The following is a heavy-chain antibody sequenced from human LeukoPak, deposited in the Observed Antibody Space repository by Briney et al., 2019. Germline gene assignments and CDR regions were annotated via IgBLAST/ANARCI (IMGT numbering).Heavy chain of an antibody. Sequence: MTGGSLRLSCAASGFTFSGYSMNWVRQAPGKGLEWVSSISSTSSYIYYAGSVKGRFTISRDNAKNALYLQMNSLRAEDTAVYYCARGPTPRIAAAGGGYWGQGTLITVSS. CDR2: ISSTSSYI. J-gene: IGHJ4*02. CDR1: GFTFSGYS. D-gene: IGHD6-13*01. V-gene: IGHV3-21*01. CDR3: ARGPTPRIAAAGGGY.